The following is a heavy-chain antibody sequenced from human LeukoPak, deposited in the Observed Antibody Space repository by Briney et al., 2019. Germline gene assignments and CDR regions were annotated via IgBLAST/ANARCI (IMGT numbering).Heavy chain of an antibody. D-gene: IGHD6-13*01. CDR3: AKDPSKQQLGYFDY. J-gene: IGHJ4*02. CDR2: ISSSGSTI. CDR1: GFTFSDYY. V-gene: IGHV3-11*04. Sequence: GGSLRLSCAASGFTFSDYYISWIRQAPGKGLEWVSYISSSGSTIYYADSVKGRFTISRDNSKNTLYLQMNSLRAEDTAVYYCAKDPSKQQLGYFDYWGQGTLVTVSS.